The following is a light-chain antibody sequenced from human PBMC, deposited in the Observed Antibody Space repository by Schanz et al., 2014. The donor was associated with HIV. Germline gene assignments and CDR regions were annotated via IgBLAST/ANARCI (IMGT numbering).Light chain of an antibody. CDR2: GTS. J-gene: IGKJ3*01. V-gene: IGKV3-20*01. Sequence: ETVLTQTPGTLSLSPGERATLSCRASESIATVYLGWYQQKHGQAPRLLIYGTSSRATGIPDRFSGSDSGTDFTLTISRLEPEDFAVYYCQHYGSSFGPGTKVDIK. CDR3: QHYGSS. CDR1: ESIATVY.